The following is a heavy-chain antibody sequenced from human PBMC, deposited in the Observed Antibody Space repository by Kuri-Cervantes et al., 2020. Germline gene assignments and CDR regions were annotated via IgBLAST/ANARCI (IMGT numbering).Heavy chain of an antibody. D-gene: IGHD3-22*01. J-gene: IGHJ4*02. V-gene: IGHV4-34*12. CDR2: IFHSGNS. CDR3: TRLTGDYYDSDGQSYYFDS. CDR1: GGSFSDYY. Sequence: GSLRLSCAVYGGSFSDYYWGWIRQPPGKGLQWIGSIFHSGNSYYNPSLKSRVSLSVDTSKNQFSLKLSSVTAADTAIYFCTRLTGDYYDSDGQSYYFDSWGPGTLVTVSS.